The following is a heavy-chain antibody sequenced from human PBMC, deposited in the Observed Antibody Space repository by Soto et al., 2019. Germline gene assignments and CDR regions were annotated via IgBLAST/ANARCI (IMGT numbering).Heavy chain of an antibody. J-gene: IGHJ4*02. V-gene: IGHV3-21*01. CDR1: GFTFGSYS. Sequence: GGSLRLSCAASGFTFGSYSMSWVRQAPGKGLDWVSSISGSGSNVNYVDSVKGRFTISRDNAKNSLYLQMNSLRAEDTAVYFCVRVDAFRSDNSFVYWGQAPLVTSPQ. CDR2: ISGSGSNV. D-gene: IGHD3-3*01. CDR3: VRVDAFRSDNSFVY.